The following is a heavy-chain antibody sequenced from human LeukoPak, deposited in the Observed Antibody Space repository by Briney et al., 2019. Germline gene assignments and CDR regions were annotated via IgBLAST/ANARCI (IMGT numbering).Heavy chain of an antibody. CDR3: ARRFYYDSSGYLPEDYFDY. J-gene: IGHJ4*02. CDR1: GYTFTSYY. CDR2: INPSGGST. Sequence: GASVKVSCKASGYTFTSYYMHWVRQAPGQGLEWKGIINPSGGSTSYAQKFQGRVTMTRDTSTSTVYMELSSLRSEDTAVYYCARRFYYDSSGYLPEDYFDYWGQGTLVTVSS. D-gene: IGHD3-22*01. V-gene: IGHV1-46*01.